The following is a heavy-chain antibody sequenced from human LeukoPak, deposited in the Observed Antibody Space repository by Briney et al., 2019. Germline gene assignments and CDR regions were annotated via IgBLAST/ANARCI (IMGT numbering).Heavy chain of an antibody. Sequence: SETLSLTCTVSGGSISSYYWSWVRQPPGKGLEWIGYIYYSGSTNYNPSLKSRVTISVDTSKNQFPLKLSSVTAADTAVYYCATQSKLLWFGEPGFDYWGQGTLVTVSS. J-gene: IGHJ4*02. CDR3: ATQSKLLWFGEPGFDY. CDR1: GGSISSYY. D-gene: IGHD3-10*01. V-gene: IGHV4-59*08. CDR2: IYYSGST.